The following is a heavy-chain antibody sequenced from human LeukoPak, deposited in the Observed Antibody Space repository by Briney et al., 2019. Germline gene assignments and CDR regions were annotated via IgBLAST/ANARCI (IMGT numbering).Heavy chain of an antibody. D-gene: IGHD2-2*01. CDR2: IIPIFGTA. CDR1: GGTFSSYA. CDR3: ARKYCSSTSCSWFDP. V-gene: IGHV1-69*06. Sequence: SVKVSCKASGGTFSSYAISWVRQAPGQGLEWMGGIIPIFGTANYAQKFQGRVTITADKSTSTAYMELSSLRSEDTAVYYCARKYCSSTSCSWFDPWGQGTLVTVSS. J-gene: IGHJ5*02.